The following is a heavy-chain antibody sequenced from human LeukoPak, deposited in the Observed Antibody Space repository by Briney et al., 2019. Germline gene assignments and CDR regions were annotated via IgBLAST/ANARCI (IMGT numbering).Heavy chain of an antibody. CDR1: GFTFSDYY. J-gene: IGHJ4*02. CDR2: ISSSGITI. V-gene: IGHV3-11*04. D-gene: IGHD2-2*01. Sequence: GGSLRLSCAASGFTFSDYYMSWIRQAPGKGLEWVSYISSSGITIYYADSVRGRFTISRGNAKNSLYLQMNSLRAEDTAVYYCARGYCSSTSCYHVDYWGQGTLVTVSS. CDR3: ARGYCSSTSCYHVDY.